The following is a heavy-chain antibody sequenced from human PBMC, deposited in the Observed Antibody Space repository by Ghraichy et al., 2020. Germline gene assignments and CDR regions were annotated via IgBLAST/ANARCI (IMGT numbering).Heavy chain of an antibody. D-gene: IGHD1-1*01. J-gene: IGHJ3*01. CDR1: GFMFSSYW. V-gene: IGHV3-7*01. CDR3: AKCRGTTWNDALDV. CDR2: VKPDGGEK. Sequence: GGSLRLSCAASGFMFSSYWVTWVRQAPGKGLEWVANVKPDGGEKNYVGSVKGRFTISRDNAKTSLYLQMNSLRAEDTAVYYCAKCRGTTWNDALDVWGQGTMGTVS.